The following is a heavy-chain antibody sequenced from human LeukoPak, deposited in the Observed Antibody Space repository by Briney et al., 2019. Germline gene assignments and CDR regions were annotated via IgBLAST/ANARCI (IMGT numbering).Heavy chain of an antibody. CDR2: VIPIFGTA. Sequence: GASVSVSCTASGGTFSIYAISWVRQAPGQGLGWMGGVIPIFGTANYAQTFQGRVTITTDESTSTAYMELSSLRSEDTAVYYCARDQPFSSSCHEGGCAFDIWGQGTMVTVSS. D-gene: IGHD6-13*01. V-gene: IGHV1-69*05. CDR1: GGTFSIYA. J-gene: IGHJ3*02. CDR3: ARDQPFSSSCHEGGCAFDI.